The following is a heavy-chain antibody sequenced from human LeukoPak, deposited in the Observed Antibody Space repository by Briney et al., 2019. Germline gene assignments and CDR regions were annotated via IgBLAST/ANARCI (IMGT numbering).Heavy chain of an antibody. D-gene: IGHD4-17*01. CDR3: ARVEHDYGEAGDWYFDL. CDR1: GGSISSYY. Sequence: SATLSLTCTVSGGSISSYYWSWIRQPPGKGLEWIGYIYYSGSTNYNPSLKSRVTISVDTSKNQFSLKLSSVTAADTAVYYCARVEHDYGEAGDWYFDLWGRGTLVTVSS. J-gene: IGHJ2*01. V-gene: IGHV4-59*01. CDR2: IYYSGST.